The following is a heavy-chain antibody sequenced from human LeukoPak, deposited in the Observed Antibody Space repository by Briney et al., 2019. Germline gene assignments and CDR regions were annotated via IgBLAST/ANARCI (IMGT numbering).Heavy chain of an antibody. V-gene: IGHV1-69*13. CDR1: GGTFSSYA. CDR2: IIPIFGTA. CDR3: ARGMWEQQLAKYYYYHMDV. D-gene: IGHD6-13*01. Sequence: SVKVSCKASGGTFSSYAISWVRQAPGQGLEWMGGIIPIFGTANYAQKFQGRVTITADSTSTACMELSSLRSEDTAVYYCARGMWEQQLAKYYYYHMDVWGIGTSVTISS. J-gene: IGHJ6*03.